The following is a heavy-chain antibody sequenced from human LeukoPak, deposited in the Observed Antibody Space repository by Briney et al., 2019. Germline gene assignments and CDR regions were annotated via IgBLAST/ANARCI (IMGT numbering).Heavy chain of an antibody. CDR1: GGSINSGSYY. V-gene: IGHV4-39*01. Sequence: SETLSLTCTVSGGSINSGSYYWGWIRRPPGKGLEWIGNVFYSGHTLSHPSLKSRVTVSIDTSKNQFSLNLSSVTAADTAVYYCARFYSPPGPLFDYWGRGALVTVSS. CDR3: ARFYSPPGPLFDY. CDR2: VFYSGHT. D-gene: IGHD2-21*01. J-gene: IGHJ4*02.